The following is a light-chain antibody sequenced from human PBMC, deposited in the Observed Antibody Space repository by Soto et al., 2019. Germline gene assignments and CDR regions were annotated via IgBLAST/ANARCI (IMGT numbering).Light chain of an antibody. CDR1: QSVNNN. Sequence: EIVLTQPPATLSVSPGERATLSCRASQSVNNNLAWYQQKPGQAPRLLIYGASTRATGIPARFSGAGSGTEFTLSISSLQSEDFAVYYCQQYTNWPLMYTFGQGTKLEIK. CDR2: GAS. J-gene: IGKJ2*01. V-gene: IGKV3-15*01. CDR3: QQYTNWPLMYT.